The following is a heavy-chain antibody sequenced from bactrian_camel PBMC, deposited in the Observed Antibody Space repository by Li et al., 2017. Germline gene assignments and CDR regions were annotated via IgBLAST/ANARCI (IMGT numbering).Heavy chain of an antibody. CDR1: LASFRR. J-gene: IGHJ4*01. CDR3: AAGRASSWACDDHSTYSH. V-gene: IGHV3S1*01. Sequence: HVQLVVSGGGSVQAGGSLKLSCSGPLASFRRAGWFRQAPGKVREAVAAVYVDGSGYSYAHSVKGRFTISLDNAKTTLSLLMDNLESDDTAMYYCAAGRASSWACDDHSTYSHWGQGTQVTVS. CDR2: VYVDGSGY. D-gene: IGHD6*01.